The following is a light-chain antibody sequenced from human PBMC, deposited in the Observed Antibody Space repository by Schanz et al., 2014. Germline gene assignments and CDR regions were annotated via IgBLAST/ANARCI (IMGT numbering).Light chain of an antibody. J-gene: IGKJ4*01. CDR3: QQYHSYPLT. V-gene: IGKV1-5*01. CDR1: QSISSW. Sequence: DIQMTQSPSTLSASVTDRVTLTCRASQSISSWLAWYQQKPGKAPKVLMYDASSLESGVPSRFSGSGWGTEFTLTISSLQPDDFAAYYCQQYHSYPLTFGGGTMVGIK. CDR2: DAS.